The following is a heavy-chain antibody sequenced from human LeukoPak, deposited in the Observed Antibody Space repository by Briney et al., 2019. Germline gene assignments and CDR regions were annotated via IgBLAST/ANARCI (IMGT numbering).Heavy chain of an antibody. CDR1: GFSFSIYS. V-gene: IGHV3-21*01. J-gene: IGHJ3*01. Sequence: GGSLRLSCAASGFSFSIYSMNWVRQAPGKGLEWVSSVSSSSTSIYYADSLKGRFTISRDNAKNSLFLQVNSLRDDDTAVYYCARGPPCSSTSCYVTGAFDFWGQGTMVTVSS. CDR2: VSSSSTSI. CDR3: ARGPPCSSTSCYVTGAFDF. D-gene: IGHD2-2*01.